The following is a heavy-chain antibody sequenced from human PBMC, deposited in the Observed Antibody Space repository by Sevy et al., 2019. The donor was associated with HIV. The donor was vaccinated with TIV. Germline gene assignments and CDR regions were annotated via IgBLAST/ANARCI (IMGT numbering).Heavy chain of an antibody. J-gene: IGHJ4*02. CDR1: GGSFSDYS. Sequence: SETLSLTCGVYGGSFSDYSWSWLRQPPGKGLEWIGKINHSGSTNYNPSLKSRVTISIDMSKNQFSLRLSSVTAADTAVYYCARWRGTRVTMIVVVVTGYFDNWGQGTLVTVSS. CDR3: ARWRGTRVTMIVVVVTGYFDN. D-gene: IGHD3-22*01. V-gene: IGHV4-34*01. CDR2: INHSGST.